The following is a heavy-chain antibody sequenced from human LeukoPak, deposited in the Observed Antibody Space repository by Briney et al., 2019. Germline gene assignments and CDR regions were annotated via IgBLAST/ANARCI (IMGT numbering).Heavy chain of an antibody. CDR3: AKDFGAAAGTIDY. V-gene: IGHV3-23*01. CDR2: ITSGGGAT. D-gene: IGHD6-13*01. J-gene: IGHJ4*02. Sequence: PGGSLRLSCAASGFSFSSFALTWVRQTPEKGLEWVASITSGGGATHFASSATGRFTISRDNSKNTMYLQMNSLRAEDTAVYYCAKDFGAAAGTIDYWGQGTLVTVSS. CDR1: GFSFSSFA.